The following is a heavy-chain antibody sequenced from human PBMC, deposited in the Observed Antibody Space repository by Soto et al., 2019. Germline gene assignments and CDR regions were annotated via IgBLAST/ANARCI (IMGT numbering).Heavy chain of an antibody. Sequence: QLQLQESGPGLVKPSETLSLTCTVSGGSINSTNYYWGWIRQPPGKGLEWIGSIFYRGSTYYTPSLNSRFTISGYTSNYQFSVKGASVTAADTGLYYWARQWGGRVVVAVVATRPTNWFDPWGQGTLVTVSS. CDR2: IFYRGST. CDR3: ARQWGGRVVVAVVATRPTNWFDP. J-gene: IGHJ5*02. D-gene: IGHD2-15*01. CDR1: GGSINSTNYY. V-gene: IGHV4-39*01.